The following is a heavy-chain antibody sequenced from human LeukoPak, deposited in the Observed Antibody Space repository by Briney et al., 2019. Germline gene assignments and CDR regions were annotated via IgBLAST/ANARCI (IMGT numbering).Heavy chain of an antibody. Sequence: PGGSLRLSCAASGFTFSNYPMNWVRQAPGQGLEWVSVISSGGINRYYADFVKGRFAISRDNSKSTLYLQMNNLGVDDTAIYYCAIGRGSGNYNWFDPWGQGTLVTVTS. J-gene: IGHJ5*02. V-gene: IGHV3-23*01. D-gene: IGHD3-10*01. CDR3: AIGRGSGNYNWFDP. CDR1: GFTFSNYP. CDR2: ISSGGINR.